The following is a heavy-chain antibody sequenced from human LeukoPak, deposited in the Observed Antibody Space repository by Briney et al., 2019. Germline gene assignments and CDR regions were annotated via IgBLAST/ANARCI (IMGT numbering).Heavy chain of an antibody. V-gene: IGHV3-23*01. J-gene: IGHJ4*02. Sequence: GGSLRLSCAASGFTFSSYATSWVRQAPGKGLEWVSGISGSGDNTYYADSVKGRFTISRDNSKNTLYVQVNSLGTEDTAAYYCAKGSYYDSSGSFYFDYWGQGTLVTVSS. D-gene: IGHD3-22*01. CDR1: GFTFSSYA. CDR2: ISGSGDNT. CDR3: AKGSYYDSSGSFYFDY.